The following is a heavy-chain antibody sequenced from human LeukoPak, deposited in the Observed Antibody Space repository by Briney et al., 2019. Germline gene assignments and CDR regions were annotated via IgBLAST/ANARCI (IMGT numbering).Heavy chain of an antibody. J-gene: IGHJ4*02. CDR2: INPNSGGT. Sequence: ASVKVSCKAPGYTFTGYYMHWVRQAPGQGLEWMGWINPNSGGTNYAQKFQGRVTMTRDTSISTAYRELSRLRSDDTAVYYCARRGLSGYDLYYFDYWGQGTLVTVSS. V-gene: IGHV1-2*02. CDR3: ARRGLSGYDLYYFDY. CDR1: GYTFTGYY. D-gene: IGHD5-12*01.